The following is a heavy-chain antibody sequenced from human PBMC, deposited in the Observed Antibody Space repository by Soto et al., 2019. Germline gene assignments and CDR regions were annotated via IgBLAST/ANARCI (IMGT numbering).Heavy chain of an antibody. V-gene: IGHV3-30*04. CDR3: ARAQCFGGGRRCYYFDF. CDR2: ISNDGRGK. D-gene: IGHD2-15*01. Sequence: PGGSLRLSCAASGFTFTTYAIHWVRQAPGKGLEWVAVISNDGRGKYYADSVKGRFTISRDNSKNTLYLQMNSLRSDDTAVYYCARAQCFGGGRRCYYFDFWGQGTLVTVYS. J-gene: IGHJ4*02. CDR1: GFTFTTYA.